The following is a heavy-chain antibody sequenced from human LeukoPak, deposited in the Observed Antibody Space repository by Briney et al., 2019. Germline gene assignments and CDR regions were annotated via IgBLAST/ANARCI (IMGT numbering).Heavy chain of an antibody. CDR3: ARDCSGGSCYYVY. J-gene: IGHJ4*02. CDR1: GYTFTSYG. Sequence: ASVKVSCKASGYTFTSYGISWVRQAPGQGLEWMGWINPNSGGTNYAQKFQGRVTMTRDTSISTAYMELSRLRSDDTAVYYCARDCSGGSCYYVYWGQGTLVTVSS. D-gene: IGHD2-15*01. CDR2: INPNSGGT. V-gene: IGHV1-2*02.